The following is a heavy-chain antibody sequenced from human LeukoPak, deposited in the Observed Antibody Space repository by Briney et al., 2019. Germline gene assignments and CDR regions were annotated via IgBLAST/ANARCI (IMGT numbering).Heavy chain of an antibody. CDR3: ATVGVFGAFDI. V-gene: IGHV1-24*01. J-gene: IGHJ3*02. D-gene: IGHD3-16*01. CDR1: GYTLTELS. Sequence: ASVKVSFTVSGYTLTELSMHWVRQPPGKGLEWMGGFDPEDGETIYAQKFQGRVTMTEDTSTDTAYMELSSLRSEDTAVYYCATVGVFGAFDIWGQGTMVTVSS. CDR2: FDPEDGET.